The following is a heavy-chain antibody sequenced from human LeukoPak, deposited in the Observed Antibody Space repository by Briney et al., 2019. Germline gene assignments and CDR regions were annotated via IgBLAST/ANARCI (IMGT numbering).Heavy chain of an antibody. Sequence: PTGGSLRLSCAASGFTFSSSAMNWVRQAPGKGLEWVSYISSAASTRYYADSVKGRYTISRDNAKNSLNLQMNSLRGEDTAVYYCARDVSYYGGDWFDPWGQGTLVTVSS. CDR2: ISSAASTR. V-gene: IGHV3-48*03. D-gene: IGHD4-23*01. CDR3: ARDVSYYGGDWFDP. J-gene: IGHJ5*02. CDR1: GFTFSSSA.